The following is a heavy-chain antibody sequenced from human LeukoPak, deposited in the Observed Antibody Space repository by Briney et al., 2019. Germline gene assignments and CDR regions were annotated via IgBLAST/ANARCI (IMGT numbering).Heavy chain of an antibody. CDR2: INSDGSST. CDR3: AELGITMIGGV. D-gene: IGHD3-10*02. CDR1: GFTFSSYW. J-gene: IGHJ6*04. Sequence: GGSLRLSCAASGFTFSSYWMHWVRQAPGKGLVWVSRINSDGSSTNYADSVKGRFTISRDNAKNSLYLQMNSLRAKDTAVYYCAELGITMIGGVWGKGTTVTISS. V-gene: IGHV3-74*01.